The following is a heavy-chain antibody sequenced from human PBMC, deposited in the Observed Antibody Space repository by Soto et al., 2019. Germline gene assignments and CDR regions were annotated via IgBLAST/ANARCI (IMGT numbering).Heavy chain of an antibody. D-gene: IGHD4-17*01. CDR1: EFTFSNYA. CDR2: ISYDGNNK. J-gene: IGHJ4*02. V-gene: IGHV3-30*03. CDR3: ARGPSYSDSYFDY. Sequence: QVQLVESGGGVVQPGGSLRLSCAASEFTFSNYAMHWVRQPPGKGLQWLAVISYDGNNKYYADSVEGRFTISRDNSKKTVYLQMNSLRLEDTAVYYCARGPSYSDSYFDYWGQGTLVTVSS.